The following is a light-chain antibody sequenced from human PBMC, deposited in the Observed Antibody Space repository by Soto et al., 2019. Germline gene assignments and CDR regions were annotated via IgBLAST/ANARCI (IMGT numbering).Light chain of an antibody. J-gene: IGKJ4*01. Sequence: DIQVTQSPSPLSASAGDRVTITCRASQSISSYLNWYQQKPGKAPKLLIYAASDLQGGVPSRFSGSGSGTDFALTISSLQPEDCATYYCQQSYATPLTFGGGTKVDIK. V-gene: IGKV1-39*01. CDR2: AAS. CDR1: QSISSY. CDR3: QQSYATPLT.